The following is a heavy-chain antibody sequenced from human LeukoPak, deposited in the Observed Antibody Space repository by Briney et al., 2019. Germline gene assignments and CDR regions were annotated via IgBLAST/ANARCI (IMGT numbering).Heavy chain of an antibody. D-gene: IGHD2-15*01. CDR1: GGSITSYY. CDR3: ARVEAANPFFDY. J-gene: IGHJ4*02. Sequence: SETLSLTCTVSGGSITSYYWSWIRQPAGKGLEWIGRIHSSGSTNYNPSLKSRVTISVDTSKNQFSLKLSSVTAADTAVYYCARVEAANPFFDYWGQGTLVTVSS. CDR2: IHSSGST. V-gene: IGHV4-4*07.